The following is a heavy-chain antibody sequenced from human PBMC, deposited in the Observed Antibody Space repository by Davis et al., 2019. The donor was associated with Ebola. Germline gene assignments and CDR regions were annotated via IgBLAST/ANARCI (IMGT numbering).Heavy chain of an antibody. J-gene: IGHJ5*02. Sequence: GGSLRLSCAASGFTFSNYGMHWVRQAPGKGLEWVAGIWSHGNDYVYGDSVRGRFTISRDNSKNTLYLQMNSLRVQDTAVYYCARDPDTSGYYSWFDPWGQGTLVTVSS. V-gene: IGHV3-33*01. CDR3: ARDPDTSGYYSWFDP. D-gene: IGHD2/OR15-2a*01. CDR1: GFTFSNYG. CDR2: IWSHGNDY.